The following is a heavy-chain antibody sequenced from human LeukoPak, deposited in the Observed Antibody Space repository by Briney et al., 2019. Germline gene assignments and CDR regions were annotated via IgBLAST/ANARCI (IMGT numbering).Heavy chain of an antibody. CDR3: ARDNYDSSGYYYVFDY. J-gene: IGHJ4*02. CDR2: IWYDGSNK. D-gene: IGHD3-22*01. V-gene: IGHV3-33*08. Sequence: GGSLRLSCAASGFTFSSYAMSWVRQAPGEGLEWVAVIWYDGSNKYFADSVKGRFTISRDNSKNTLYLQMNSLRAEDTAVYYCARDNYDSSGYYYVFDYWGQGTLVTVSS. CDR1: GFTFSSYA.